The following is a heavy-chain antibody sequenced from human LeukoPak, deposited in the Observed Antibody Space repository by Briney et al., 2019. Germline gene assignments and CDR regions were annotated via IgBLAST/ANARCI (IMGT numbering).Heavy chain of an antibody. CDR2: IYSGNS. V-gene: IGHV4-39*01. Sequence: SETLSLTCTVSGGSISSSSYYWGWIRQPPGKGLEWIASIYSGNSYYNPSLKSRVTISVDTSKNQFSLKLSSVTAADTAVYYCAACKEYTSSWYVGHSRVRFDPWGQGTLVTVSS. D-gene: IGHD6-13*01. CDR3: AACKEYTSSWYVGHSRVRFDP. CDR1: GGSISSSSYY. J-gene: IGHJ5*02.